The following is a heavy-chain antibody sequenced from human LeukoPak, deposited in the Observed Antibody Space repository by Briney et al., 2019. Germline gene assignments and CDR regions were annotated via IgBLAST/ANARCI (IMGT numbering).Heavy chain of an antibody. CDR3: IRGGANTPFDY. D-gene: IGHD2-15*01. CDR2: IRSKGYGGTT. CDR1: GFTFGDYT. J-gene: IGHJ4*02. Sequence: KSGGSLRLSCAASGFTFGDYTMSWFRQAPGKGLEWVGFIRSKGYGGTTEDAASVKGRFTISRDDSKSIAYLQMNSLKTEDTAVYYCIRGGANTPFDYWGQGTLVTVSS. V-gene: IGHV3-49*05.